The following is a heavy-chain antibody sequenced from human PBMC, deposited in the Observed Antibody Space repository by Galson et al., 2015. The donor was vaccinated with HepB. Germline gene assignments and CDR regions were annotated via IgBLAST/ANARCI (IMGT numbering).Heavy chain of an antibody. D-gene: IGHD5-18*01. Sequence: SVKVSCKASGGTFSSYAISWVRQAPGQGLEWMGGIIPMFGTANYAQKFQGRVTITADDFTSTVYMELRRLRSEDTAVYYCARGVDVDTAMFSWGQGTLVTVSS. J-gene: IGHJ5*02. CDR2: IIPMFGTA. V-gene: IGHV1-69*13. CDR3: ARGVDVDTAMFS. CDR1: GGTFSSYA.